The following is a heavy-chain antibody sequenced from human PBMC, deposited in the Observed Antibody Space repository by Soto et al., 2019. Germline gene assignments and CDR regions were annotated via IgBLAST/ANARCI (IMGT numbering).Heavy chain of an antibody. CDR2: IIPIFGTA. J-gene: IGHJ3*02. D-gene: IGHD1-1*01. V-gene: IGHV1-69*01. CDR1: GGTFSSYA. CDR3: AREGALVFHNWNVRGLSAFEI. Sequence: QVQLVQSGAEVKKPGSSVKVSCKASGGTFSSYAISWVRQAPGQGLEWMGGIIPIFGTANYAQKFQGRVTITADESTSTAYMELSSLRSEDTAVYYCAREGALVFHNWNVRGLSAFEIWGQGTMVTVSS.